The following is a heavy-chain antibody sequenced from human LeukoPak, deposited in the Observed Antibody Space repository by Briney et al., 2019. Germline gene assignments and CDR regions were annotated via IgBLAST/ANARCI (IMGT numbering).Heavy chain of an antibody. D-gene: IGHD3-3*01. CDR3: ARVSHDFWSGYYDY. V-gene: IGHV4-59*01. Sequence: SETLSLTCTVSGGSISSYYWSWIRQPPGKGLEWIGYIYYSGSTNYNPSLKSRVTISVDTSKNQFSLKLSSVTAADTAVYYCARVSHDFWSGYYDYWSQGTLVTVSS. CDR2: IYYSGST. J-gene: IGHJ4*02. CDR1: GGSISSYY.